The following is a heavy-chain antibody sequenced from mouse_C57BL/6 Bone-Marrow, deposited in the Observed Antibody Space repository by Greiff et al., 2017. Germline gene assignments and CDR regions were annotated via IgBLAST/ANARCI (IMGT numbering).Heavy chain of an antibody. CDR1: GYTFTSYW. CDR2: INPSGGYT. J-gene: IGHJ2*01. V-gene: IGHV1-7*01. D-gene: IGHD1-1*01. Sequence: VQLQESGAELAKPGASVTLSCPASGYTFTSYWLHWVKQRPGPGLEWIGYINPSGGYTKYNQKFKDKATLTADKSSSTAYMQLSSLTYEDSAVYYCAKRITTVVEEHYYFAYGGQGTTLTVSS. CDR3: AKRITTVVEEHYYFAY.